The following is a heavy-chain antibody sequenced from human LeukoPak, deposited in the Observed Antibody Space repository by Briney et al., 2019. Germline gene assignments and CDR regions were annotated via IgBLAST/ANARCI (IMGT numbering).Heavy chain of an antibody. J-gene: IGHJ4*02. D-gene: IGHD1-20*01. CDR3: AKVKWKLIGYFDY. CDR1: GFTFSSYA. V-gene: IGHV3-23*01. Sequence: GGSLRLSCAASGFTFSSYAMSWVRQAPGKGLEWVSTISGSGSSTYYADSVKGRFTISRDISKNTLYLQMNSLRAEDTAVYFCAKVKWKLIGYFDYWGQGTLVTVSS. CDR2: ISGSGSST.